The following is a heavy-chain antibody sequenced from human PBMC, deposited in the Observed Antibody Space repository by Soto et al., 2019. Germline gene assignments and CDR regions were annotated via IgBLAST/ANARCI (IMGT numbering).Heavy chain of an antibody. CDR1: GYTFTSYD. Sequence: ASVKVSCKASGYTFTSYDINWVRQATGQGLEWMGWMNPNSGNTGYAQKFQGRVTMTRNTSISTAYMELSSLRSEDTAVYYCARGRSRGYCSSTSCYKDYYYGMDVWGQGTTVTSP. CDR2: MNPNSGNT. D-gene: IGHD2-2*02. CDR3: ARGRSRGYCSSTSCYKDYYYGMDV. V-gene: IGHV1-8*01. J-gene: IGHJ6*02.